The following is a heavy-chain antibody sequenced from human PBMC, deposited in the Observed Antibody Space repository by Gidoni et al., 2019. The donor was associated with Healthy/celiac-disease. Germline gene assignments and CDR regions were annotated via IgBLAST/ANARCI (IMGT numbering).Heavy chain of an antibody. CDR2: ISYDGSNK. J-gene: IGHJ6*02. Sequence: QVQLVESGGGVVQPGRSLRLSCAASGFTFSSYAMHWVRQAPGKGLEWVAVISYDGSNKYYADSVKGRFTISRDNSKNTLYLQMNSLRAEDTAVYYCARGWPIYYYYGMDVWGQGTTVTVSS. D-gene: IGHD6-13*01. CDR1: GFTFSSYA. V-gene: IGHV3-30-3*01. CDR3: ARGWPIYYYYGMDV.